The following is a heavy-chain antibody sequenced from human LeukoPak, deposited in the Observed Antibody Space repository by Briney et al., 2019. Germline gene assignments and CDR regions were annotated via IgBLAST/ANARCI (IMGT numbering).Heavy chain of an antibody. CDR1: GYMFTSYG. V-gene: IGHV1-18*01. CDR2: IRAYNGNI. CDR3: ARVFDSGSQAYFYYMDV. J-gene: IGHJ6*03. Sequence: GASVKVSCKASGYMFTSYGISWVRQAPGQGLEWMGWIRAYNGNINYAQKLQGRVTMTTDTSTSTAYMELRSLRSDDTAVYYCARVFDSGSQAYFYYMDVWGKGTTVTIFS. D-gene: IGHD3-10*01.